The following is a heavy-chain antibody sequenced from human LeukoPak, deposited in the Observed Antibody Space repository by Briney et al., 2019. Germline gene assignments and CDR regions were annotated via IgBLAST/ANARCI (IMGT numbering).Heavy chain of an antibody. CDR3: AREGYYDSSGYLGVFDY. CDR1: GFTLSSYE. D-gene: IGHD3-22*01. CDR2: ISSSGSTK. J-gene: IGHJ4*02. V-gene: IGHV3-48*03. Sequence: GGSLGLSCAASGFTLSSYEMNWVRQAPGKGLEWVSYISSSGSTKYYADSVKGRFTISRDNAKNSLYLQMNSLRAEDTAVYYCAREGYYDSSGYLGVFDYWGQGTLVTVSS.